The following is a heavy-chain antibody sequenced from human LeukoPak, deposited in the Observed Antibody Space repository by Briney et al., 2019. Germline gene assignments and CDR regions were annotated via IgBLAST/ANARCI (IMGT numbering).Heavy chain of an antibody. D-gene: IGHD6-6*01. CDR3: ARAARQSYYYYYYMDV. CDR1: GGSFSGYY. Sequence: SETLSLTCAVYGGSFSGYYWSWIRQPPGKGLEWIGEINHSGGTNYNPSLKSRVTISVDTSKNQFSLKLSSVTAADTAVYYCARAARQSYYYYYYMDVWGKGTTVTVSS. CDR2: INHSGGT. V-gene: IGHV4-34*01. J-gene: IGHJ6*03.